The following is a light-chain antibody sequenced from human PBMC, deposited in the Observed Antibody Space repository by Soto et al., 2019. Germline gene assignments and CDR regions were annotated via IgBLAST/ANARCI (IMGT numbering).Light chain of an antibody. CDR3: CSYTSSSTDV. CDR1: SSDVGGYNY. CDR2: DVT. V-gene: IGLV2-14*03. J-gene: IGLJ1*01. Sequence: QSALTQPASVSGSPGQSITFSCTGTSSDVGGYNYVSWYQQHPGKAPKLMIYDVTNRPSGVSDRFSGSKSGNTASLTISGLQAEDEADYYCCSYTSSSTDVFGTGTKLTVL.